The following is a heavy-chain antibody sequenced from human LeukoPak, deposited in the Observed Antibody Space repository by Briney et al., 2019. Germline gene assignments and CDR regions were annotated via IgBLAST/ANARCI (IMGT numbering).Heavy chain of an antibody. CDR1: GFTFSSYS. V-gene: IGHV3-21*01. J-gene: IGHJ5*02. D-gene: IGHD4-17*01. CDR2: ISSSSSYI. Sequence: PGGSLRLSCAASGFTFSSYSMNWVRQAPGKGLEWVSSISSSSSYIYYADSVKGRFTISRDNAKNSLYLQMNSLRAEDTAVYYCARSYGDYIFSWFDPWGRGTLVTVSS. CDR3: ARSYGDYIFSWFDP.